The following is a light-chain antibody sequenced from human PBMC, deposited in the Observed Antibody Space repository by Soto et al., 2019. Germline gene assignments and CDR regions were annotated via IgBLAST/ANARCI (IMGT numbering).Light chain of an antibody. CDR3: QQYGSSPET. CDR1: QSVSSGY. V-gene: IGKV3-20*01. Sequence: EIVLTQSPGTLSLSPGGRATLSCRASQSVSSGYLAWYQQKPGQAPSLLIFGASRRATGIPDRFSGRGSGTEFTLTISSLELEDFAVYYCQQYGSSPETFGQGTKLEIK. J-gene: IGKJ2*01. CDR2: GAS.